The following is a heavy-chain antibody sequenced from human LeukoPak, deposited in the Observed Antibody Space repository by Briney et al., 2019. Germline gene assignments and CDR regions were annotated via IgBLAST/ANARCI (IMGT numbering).Heavy chain of an antibody. V-gene: IGHV3-7*01. D-gene: IGHD2-2*01. CDR1: GFTFSSYW. J-gene: IGHJ6*03. CDR3: ARDRIPAADYFSSNYMDV. Sequence: GGSLRLSCAASGFTFSSYWMSWVRQAPGKGLEWVANIKQDGSEKYYVDSVKGRFTISRDNAKNSLYLQMNSLRAEDTAMYYCARDRIPAADYFSSNYMDVWGRGTTVTVAS. CDR2: IKQDGSEK.